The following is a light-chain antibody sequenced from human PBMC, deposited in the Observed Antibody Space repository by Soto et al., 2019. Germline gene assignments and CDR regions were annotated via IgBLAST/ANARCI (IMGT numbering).Light chain of an antibody. J-gene: IGLJ2*01. Sequence: QSALTQPASVSGSPGQSIAISCTGTSSDVGGSNYVSWYQQYPGKAPKLMIYDVSNRPSGVSNRFSGSKSGNTASLTISGLQAEDEADYYCSSYTTSTLVVFGGGTQLTVL. CDR1: SSDVGGSNY. CDR2: DVS. CDR3: SSYTTSTLVV. V-gene: IGLV2-14*01.